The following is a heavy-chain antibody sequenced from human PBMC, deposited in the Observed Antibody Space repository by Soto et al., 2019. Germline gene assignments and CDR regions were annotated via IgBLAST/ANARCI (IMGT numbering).Heavy chain of an antibody. D-gene: IGHD5-12*01. CDR3: AKDRNRWLRFDLGY. J-gene: IGHJ4*02. Sequence: EVQLLESGGGLVQPGGSLRLSCAASGFTFSSYAMSWVRQAPGKGLEWVSSITGSAGSTYYADSVKGRFTISRDNSKNTLYLPMNSLRAEGTAVYYCAKDRNRWLRFDLGYWCQGTLVTVSS. V-gene: IGHV3-23*01. CDR2: ITGSAGST. CDR1: GFTFSSYA.